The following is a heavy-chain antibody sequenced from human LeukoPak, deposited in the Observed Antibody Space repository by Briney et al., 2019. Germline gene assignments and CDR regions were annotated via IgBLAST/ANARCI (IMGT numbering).Heavy chain of an antibody. J-gene: IGHJ4*02. V-gene: IGHV3-23*01. Sequence: GGSLRLSCAASGFTFSSYGMSWVRQAPGKGLEWVSAISVTGGSTYYADSVKGRFTISRDNSKNTLYLQMNSVRAEDTAVYYCARDGVLRHFDWLYYFDYWGQGTLVTVSS. CDR1: GFTFSSYG. CDR3: ARDGVLRHFDWLYYFDY. D-gene: IGHD3-9*01. CDR2: ISVTGGST.